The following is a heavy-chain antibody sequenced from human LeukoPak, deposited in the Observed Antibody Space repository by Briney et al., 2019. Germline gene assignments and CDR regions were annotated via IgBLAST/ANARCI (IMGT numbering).Heavy chain of an antibody. CDR1: GFTFRSYS. J-gene: IGHJ4*02. Sequence: PGGSLRLSCAVSGFTFRSYSMHWVRQAPGEGLEWVAAISYDGSDRFYADSGKGRFTISRDNSKNTLYLHVNSLRPEDTALYYCACDVNYYDGSGPPFPYWGQPTLVTVSS. CDR3: ACDVNYYDGSGPPFPY. CDR2: ISYDGSDR. D-gene: IGHD3-22*01. V-gene: IGHV3-30-3*01.